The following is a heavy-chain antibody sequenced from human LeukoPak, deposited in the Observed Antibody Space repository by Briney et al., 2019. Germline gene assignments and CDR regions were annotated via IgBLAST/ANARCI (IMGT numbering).Heavy chain of an antibody. CDR1: GYTFTNFY. CDR2: INPSGGTT. V-gene: IGHV1-46*01. D-gene: IGHD2-2*01. J-gene: IGHJ5*02. Sequence: ASVKVSCKTSGYTFTNFYMHWVRQAPGQGLEWMGIINPSGGTTSYAQRFQGRVTMTRDMSTSTVYMALSSLRSEDTAVYYCARDWDIKGYCSSTSCLNWFDPWGQGTLVTVSS. CDR3: ARDWDIKGYCSSTSCLNWFDP.